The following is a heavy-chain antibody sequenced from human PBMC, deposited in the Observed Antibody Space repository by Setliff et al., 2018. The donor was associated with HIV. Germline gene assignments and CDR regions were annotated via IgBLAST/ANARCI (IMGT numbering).Heavy chain of an antibody. J-gene: IGHJ6*02. D-gene: IGHD3-10*01. CDR2: ISYDGSSK. Sequence: GGSLRLSCAASGFTFSSFAMHWVRQAPGKGLEWVAAISYDGSSKYYADSVKGRFTISRDKSKNTLYLQMNSLRVEDTAVYYCARDLAGTPYYYYGMDVWGQGTTVTVSS. CDR1: GFTFSSFA. CDR3: ARDLAGTPYYYYGMDV. V-gene: IGHV3-30-3*01.